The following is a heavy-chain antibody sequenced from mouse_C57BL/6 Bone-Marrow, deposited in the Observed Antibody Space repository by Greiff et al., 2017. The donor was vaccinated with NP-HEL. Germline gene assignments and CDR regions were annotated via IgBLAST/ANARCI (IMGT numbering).Heavy chain of an antibody. CDR3: ARHYYYGTRYFDV. J-gene: IGHJ1*03. CDR2: ISNGGGST. CDR1: GFTFSDYG. D-gene: IGHD1-1*01. Sequence: EVKLVESGGGLVKPGGSLKLSCAASGFTFSDYGMHWVRQAPEKGLEWVAYISNGGGSTYYPDTVKGRFTISRDNAKNTLYLQMSRLKSEDTAMYYCARHYYYGTRYFDVWGTGTTVTVSS. V-gene: IGHV5-12*01.